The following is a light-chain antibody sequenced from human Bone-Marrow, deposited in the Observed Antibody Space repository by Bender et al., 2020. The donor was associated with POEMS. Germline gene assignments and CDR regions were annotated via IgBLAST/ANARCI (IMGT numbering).Light chain of an antibody. CDR3: QAWDTGIVV. V-gene: IGLV3-1*01. J-gene: IGLJ2*01. CDR2: EDN. Sequence: SYGLTQPPSVSVSPGHTANITCSGDQLGDQYASWYQLKPGQSPVLVIYEDNKRPSGIPERFSGSNSGNIATLTISGTQALDEADYYCQAWDTGIVVFGGGTKLTVL. CDR1: QLGDQY.